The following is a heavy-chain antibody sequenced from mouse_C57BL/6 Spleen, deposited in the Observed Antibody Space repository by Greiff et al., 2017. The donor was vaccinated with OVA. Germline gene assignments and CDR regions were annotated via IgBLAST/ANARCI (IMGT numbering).Heavy chain of an antibody. D-gene: IGHD1-2*01. V-gene: IGHV5-17*01. CDR3: ARIGYRNFDY. CDR1: GFTFSDYG. Sequence: EVKLVESGGGLVKPGGSLKLSCAASGFTFSDYGMHWVRQAPERGLEWVAYISSGSSTIYYADTVKGRFTISRDNAKNTLFLQMTSLRSEDTAMYYCARIGYRNFDYWGQGTTLTVSS. J-gene: IGHJ2*01. CDR2: ISSGSSTI.